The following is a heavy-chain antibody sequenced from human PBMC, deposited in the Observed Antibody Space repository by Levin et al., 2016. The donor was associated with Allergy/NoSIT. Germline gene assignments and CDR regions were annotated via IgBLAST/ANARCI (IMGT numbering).Heavy chain of an antibody. D-gene: IGHD3-3*01. CDR2: ISYDGSNK. Sequence: GESLKISCAASGFTFSSYAMHWVRQAPGKGLEWVAVISYDGSNKYYADSVKGRFTISRDNSKNTLYLQMNSLRAEDTAVYYCARDSAHITIFGVVKKGDAFDIWGPRDNGHRLF. CDR1: GFTFSSYA. V-gene: IGHV3-30*04. CDR3: ARDSAHITIFGVVKKGDAFDI. J-gene: IGHJ3*02.